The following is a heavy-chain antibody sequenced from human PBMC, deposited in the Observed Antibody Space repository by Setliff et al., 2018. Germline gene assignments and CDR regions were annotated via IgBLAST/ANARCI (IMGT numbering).Heavy chain of an antibody. CDR2: IIPIFGTA. J-gene: IGHJ5*02. Sequence: SVKVSCKASGGTFSSYAISWVRQAPGQGLEWMGGIIPIFGTANYAQRLQGRVTMTTDASTSTVYMDLSSLRSEDTAVYYCARGSNWFDPWGQGTLVTVSS. CDR3: ARGSNWFDP. V-gene: IGHV1-69*05. CDR1: GGTFSSYA.